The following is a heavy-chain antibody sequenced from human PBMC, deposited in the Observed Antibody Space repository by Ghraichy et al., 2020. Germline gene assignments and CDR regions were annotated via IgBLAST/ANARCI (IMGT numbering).Heavy chain of an antibody. CDR3: ARDGSFCSGGSCYHFPFDY. D-gene: IGHD2-15*01. V-gene: IGHV3-48*02. CDR2: ISSSSSTI. Sequence: GESLNISCAASGFTFSSYNMNWVRQAPGKGLEWVSYISSSSSTIYYADSVKGRFTISRDNAKNSLYLQMNSLRDGDTAVYYCARDGSFCSGGSCYHFPFDYWGQGTLVTVSS. CDR1: GFTFSSYN. J-gene: IGHJ4*02.